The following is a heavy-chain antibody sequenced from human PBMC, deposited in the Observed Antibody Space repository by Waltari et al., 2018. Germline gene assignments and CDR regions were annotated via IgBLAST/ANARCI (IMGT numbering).Heavy chain of an antibody. CDR2: IYYSRST. D-gene: IGHD1-20*01. J-gene: IGHJ4*02. CDR1: GGSISSSSYY. V-gene: IGHV4-39*07. CDR3: AMLTPEYYFDY. Sequence: QLQLQESGPGLVKPSETLSLTCTVSGGSISSSSYYWGWIRQPPGKGLEWIGSIYYSRSTYYNPSLKSRVTISVDTSKNQFSLKLSSVTAADTAVYYCAMLTPEYYFDYWGQGTLVTVSS.